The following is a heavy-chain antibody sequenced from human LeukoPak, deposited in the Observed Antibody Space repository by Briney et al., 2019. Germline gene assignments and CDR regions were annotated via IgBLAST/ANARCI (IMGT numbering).Heavy chain of an antibody. V-gene: IGHV3-30-3*01. CDR3: ARGVRGYSYPIFDY. Sequence: PGRSLRLSCAASGFTFSSYAMHWVCQAPGKGLEWVAVISYDGSNKYYADSVKGRFTISRDNSKNTLYLQMNSLRAEDTAVYYCARGVRGYSYPIFDYWGQGTLVTVSS. J-gene: IGHJ4*02. CDR1: GFTFSSYA. D-gene: IGHD5-18*01. CDR2: ISYDGSNK.